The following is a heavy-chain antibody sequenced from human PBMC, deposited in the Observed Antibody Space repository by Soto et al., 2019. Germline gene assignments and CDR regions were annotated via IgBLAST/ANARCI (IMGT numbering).Heavy chain of an antibody. CDR1: GGSISSYY. J-gene: IGHJ4*02. V-gene: IGHV4-59*08. CDR2: IYYSGST. CDR3: ATQSELEPSFDY. D-gene: IGHD1-1*01. Sequence: SETLSLTCTVSGGSISSYYWSWIRQPPGKGLEWIGYIYYSGSTNYNPSLKSRVTISVDTSKNQFSLKLSSVTAADTAVYYCATQSELEPSFDYWGQGTLVTVSS.